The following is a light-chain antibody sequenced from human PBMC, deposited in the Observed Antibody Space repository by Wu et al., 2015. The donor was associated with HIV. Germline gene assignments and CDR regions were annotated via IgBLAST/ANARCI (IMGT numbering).Light chain of an antibody. CDR2: GAL. CDR1: QSVGSI. CDR3: QQYGSSPRT. V-gene: IGKV3-20*01. J-gene: IGKJ1*01. Sequence: EIVMTQSPATLSVSPGERATLSCRASQSVGSILAWYQQKPGQAPRLLIYGALSRATGIPDRFSGSGSGTDFTLTISRLEPEDFAVYYCQQYGSSPRTFGQGTKVEIK.